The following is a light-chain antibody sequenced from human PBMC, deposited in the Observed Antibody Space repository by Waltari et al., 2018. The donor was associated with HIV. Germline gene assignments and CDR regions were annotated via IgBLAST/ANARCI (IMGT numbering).Light chain of an antibody. CDR1: SPHIGAGSD. CDR2: GNS. Sequence: QSVLTQPPSVSGAPGQRVTISSTGSSPHIGAGSDLHWYQQLPRTAPKLLLYGNSNRPSGVPDRFSGSKSGTSASLAITGLQAEDEADYYCQSYDSSLSGSGVFGGGTKLTVL. V-gene: IGLV1-40*01. J-gene: IGLJ3*02. CDR3: QSYDSSLSGSGV.